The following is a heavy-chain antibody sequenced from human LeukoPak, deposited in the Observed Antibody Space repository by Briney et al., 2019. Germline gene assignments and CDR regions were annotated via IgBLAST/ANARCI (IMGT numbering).Heavy chain of an antibody. CDR1: GGSFSGYY. CDR3: AGRSFRGAPLGY. Sequence: PSETLSLTCAVYGGSFSGYYWSWIRQPPGKGLEWIGEINHSGSTNYNPSLKSRVTISVDTSQNQFSLKLSSVTPAHPAVYYCAGRSFRGAPLGYWGQGTLVTVSS. D-gene: IGHD3-10*01. V-gene: IGHV4-34*01. J-gene: IGHJ4*02. CDR2: INHSGST.